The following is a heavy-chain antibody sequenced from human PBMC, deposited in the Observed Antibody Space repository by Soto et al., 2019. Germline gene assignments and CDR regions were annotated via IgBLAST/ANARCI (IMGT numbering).Heavy chain of an antibody. J-gene: IGHJ3*02. V-gene: IGHV3-33*01. Sequence: QVQLVESGGGVVQPGRSLRLSCAASGFSFRSYGMHWVRQAPGKGLEWVAVIWYDGSNKYYADSVRGRFTISRDNFQNTLDLQMNSLRDEDTAVYYCVRSPERGPLERAFDMWGQGTMVTVSS. CDR1: GFSFRSYG. D-gene: IGHD1-1*01. CDR3: VRSPERGPLERAFDM. CDR2: IWYDGSNK.